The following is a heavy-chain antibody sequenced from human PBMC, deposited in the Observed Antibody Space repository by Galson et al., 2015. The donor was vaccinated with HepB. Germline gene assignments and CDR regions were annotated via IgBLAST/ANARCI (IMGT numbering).Heavy chain of an antibody. Sequence: ETLSLTCAVSGGSISSSNWWSWVRQPPGKGLEWIGEIYHSGSTNYNPSLKSRVTISVDKSKNQSSLKLSSVTAADTAVYYCARDGAVEGYFDYWGQGTLVTVSS. J-gene: IGHJ4*02. D-gene: IGHD6-19*01. CDR1: GGSISSSNW. V-gene: IGHV4-4*02. CDR2: IYHSGST. CDR3: ARDGAVEGYFDY.